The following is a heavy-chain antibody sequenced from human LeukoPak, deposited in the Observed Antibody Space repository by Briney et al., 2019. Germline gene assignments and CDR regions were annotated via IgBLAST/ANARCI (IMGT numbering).Heavy chain of an antibody. CDR1: GFTFSSYA. V-gene: IGHV3-23*01. CDR2: ISGSGGST. Sequence: GGSLRLSCAASGFTFSSYAMSWVRQAPGKGLEWVSAISGSGGSTYYADSVKGRFTISRDNSKNTLYLQMNSLGAEDTAVYYCANDYYYGMDVWGQGTTVTVSS. CDR3: ANDYYYGMDV. J-gene: IGHJ6*02.